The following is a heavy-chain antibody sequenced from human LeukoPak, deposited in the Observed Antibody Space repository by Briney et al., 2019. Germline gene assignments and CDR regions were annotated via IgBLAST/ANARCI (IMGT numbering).Heavy chain of an antibody. CDR3: ARGRGSSYYYYGMDV. D-gene: IGHD2-15*01. J-gene: IGHJ6*02. CDR1: GGSFSGYY. Sequence: SETLSLTCAVYGGSFSGYYWSWIRQPPGKGLEWIGEINHSGSTNYNPSLKSRVTISVDTSKNQFTLKLSSVTAADTAVYYCARGRGSSYYYYGMDVWGQGTTVTVSS. CDR2: INHSGST. V-gene: IGHV4-34*01.